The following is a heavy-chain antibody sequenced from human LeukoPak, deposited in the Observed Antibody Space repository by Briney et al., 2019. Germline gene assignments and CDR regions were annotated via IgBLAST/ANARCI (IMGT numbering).Heavy chain of an antibody. Sequence: PSETLSLTCTVSGGSISSYYWSWIRQPPGKGLEWIGYIYYSGSTNYNPSLKSRVTISVDTSKNQFSLKLSSVTAADTAVYYCARVGGYDFWSGYWDYRGQGTLVTVSS. V-gene: IGHV4-59*01. J-gene: IGHJ4*02. CDR2: IYYSGST. CDR1: GGSISSYY. D-gene: IGHD3-3*01. CDR3: ARVGGYDFWSGYWDY.